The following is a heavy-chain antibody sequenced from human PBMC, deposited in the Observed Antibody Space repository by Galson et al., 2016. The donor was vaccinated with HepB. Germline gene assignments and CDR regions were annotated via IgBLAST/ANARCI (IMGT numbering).Heavy chain of an antibody. V-gene: IGHV4-59*11. CDR3: ARVGCRSTNCYSGDYYMDV. J-gene: IGHJ6*03. Sequence: ETLSLTCTVSGGSIKSHYWSWIRQSPGKGLEWIGYVFKSGSSNHNPSLKSRVTISVDTSKNQFSLRLTSMIAADTAVYYCARVGCRSTNCYSGDYYMDVWGKGTLVTVSS. D-gene: IGHD2-2*01. CDR2: VFKSGSS. CDR1: GGSIKSHY.